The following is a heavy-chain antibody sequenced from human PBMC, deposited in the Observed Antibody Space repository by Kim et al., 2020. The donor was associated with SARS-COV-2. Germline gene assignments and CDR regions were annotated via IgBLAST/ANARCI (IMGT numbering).Heavy chain of an antibody. CDR3: ARDPVRVGAFDI. Sequence: YYPDSVKGRFTTSRDNAKNSLYLQMNSLRAEDTAVYYCARDPVRVGAFDIWGQGTMVTVSS. V-gene: IGHV3-11*01. J-gene: IGHJ3*02. D-gene: IGHD3-22*01.